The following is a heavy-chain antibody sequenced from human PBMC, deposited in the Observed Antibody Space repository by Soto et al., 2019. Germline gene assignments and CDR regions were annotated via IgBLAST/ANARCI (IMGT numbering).Heavy chain of an antibody. V-gene: IGHV5-10-1*01. D-gene: IGHD3-10*01. Sequence: GESLKISCQGSGFSFTSYFITWVRQMPGKGLEWMGRIDPSDSYTNYSPSFQGHVTISADKSISTAYLQWSSLKASDTAMYHCAGKGAVIFPGPFWGQGTLVTVSP. CDR3: AGKGAVIFPGPF. CDR1: GFSFTSYF. CDR2: IDPSDSYT. J-gene: IGHJ4*02.